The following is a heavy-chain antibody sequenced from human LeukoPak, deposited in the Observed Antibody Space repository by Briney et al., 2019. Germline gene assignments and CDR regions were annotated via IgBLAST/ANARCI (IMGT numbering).Heavy chain of an antibody. Sequence: PGASVKVSCKASGYTFTGYYLHWMRQAPGQGLEWMGWINGNSGDTNYAQKFQGRVIMTRDTSISTAYMDLIRLTSDDTAVYYCVRVAVTGIAYFQYWGQGTLVTVPS. V-gene: IGHV1-2*02. CDR1: GYTFTGYY. J-gene: IGHJ1*01. CDR3: VRVAVTGIAYFQY. CDR2: INGNSGDT. D-gene: IGHD6-19*01.